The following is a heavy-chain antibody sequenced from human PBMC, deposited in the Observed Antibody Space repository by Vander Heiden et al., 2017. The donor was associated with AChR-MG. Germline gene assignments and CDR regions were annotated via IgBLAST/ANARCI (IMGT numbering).Heavy chain of an antibody. Sequence: QLQLQESGPGLVKPSETLSLTCSVSGGSVSSSDYYWGWIRQSPGKRLEWIGSIHYSGSTSYTYYNPSLKSRVTISVDTSKNQFSLKMSSVTAADTAVHYCARLPVVARIGLLTVDRFDQWGQGTLVTVSS. V-gene: IGHV4-39*01. CDR2: IHYSGSTSYT. J-gene: IGHJ4*02. CDR1: GGSVSSSDYY. CDR3: ARLPVVARIGLLTVDRFDQ. D-gene: IGHD5-12*01.